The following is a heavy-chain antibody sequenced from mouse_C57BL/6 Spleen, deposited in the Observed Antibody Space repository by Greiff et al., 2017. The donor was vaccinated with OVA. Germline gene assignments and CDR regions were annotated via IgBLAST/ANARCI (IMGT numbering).Heavy chain of an antibody. CDR3: AKGDAS. J-gene: IGHJ2*01. V-gene: IGHV1-26*01. Sequence: EVQLQQSGPELVKPGASVKISCKASGYTFTDYYMNWVKQSHGKSLEWIGDINPNNGGTSYNQKFKGKATLTVDKSSSTAYMERRSLTSEDSAVYYCAKGDASWGQGTTLTGSS. CDR2: INPNNGGT. CDR1: GYTFTDYY.